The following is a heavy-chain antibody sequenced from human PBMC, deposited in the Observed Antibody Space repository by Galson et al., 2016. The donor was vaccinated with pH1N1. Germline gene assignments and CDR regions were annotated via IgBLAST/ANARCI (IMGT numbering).Heavy chain of an antibody. D-gene: IGHD6-13*01. Sequence: SLRLSCAASGFIFGDYWMSWVRQAPGKGLEWVANIKEDGSEKYYVDSVTGRFTVSRDNAKESLFLQMDSLRVEDTAVYYCARVSSWYYVDFWGQGTPITVSS. CDR2: IKEDGSEK. CDR1: GFIFGDYW. CDR3: ARVSSWYYVDF. J-gene: IGHJ4*02. V-gene: IGHV3-7*01.